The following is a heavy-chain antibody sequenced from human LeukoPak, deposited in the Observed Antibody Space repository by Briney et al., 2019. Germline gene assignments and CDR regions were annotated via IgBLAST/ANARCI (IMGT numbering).Heavy chain of an antibody. D-gene: IGHD5-18*01. CDR2: INSDGSST. CDR3: ARSKRGYSYGFDY. V-gene: IGHV3-74*01. CDR1: GFTFSNYW. J-gene: IGHJ4*02. Sequence: QPGGSLRLSCAASGFTFSNYWIHWVRQAPGKGPVWVSRINSDGSSTSYADSVKGRFTISRDNAKNTLYLQMNSLRAEDTAVYYCARSKRGYSYGFDYWGQGTLVTVSS.